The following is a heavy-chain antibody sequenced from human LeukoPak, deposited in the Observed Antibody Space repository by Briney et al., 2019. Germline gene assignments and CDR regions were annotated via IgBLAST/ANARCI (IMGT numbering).Heavy chain of an antibody. Sequence: SETLSLTCSLWGGSISRYDGLWLRHPRGKALEWIGYIYYSGSTNYKPSLKSRVPISVDPSKNQLSLKLSYVPAADTAVYYCARGGGSYDLDYWGQGTLVTVSS. V-gene: IGHV4-59*01. CDR3: ARGGGSYDLDY. J-gene: IGHJ4*02. D-gene: IGHD1-26*01. CDR2: IYYSGST. CDR1: GGSISRYD.